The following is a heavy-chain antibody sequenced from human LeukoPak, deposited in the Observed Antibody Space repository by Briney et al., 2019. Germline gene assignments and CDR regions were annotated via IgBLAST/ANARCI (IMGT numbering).Heavy chain of an antibody. J-gene: IGHJ6*02. Sequence: ASVKVSCKVSGYTLTELSMHWVRQAPGKGLEWMGGFDPEDGETIYAQKFQGRVTMTEDTSTDTAYMELSSLRSEDTAVYYCAHPSRTYYYYAMDVWGQGTTVTVSS. D-gene: IGHD1-14*01. CDR1: GYTLTELS. CDR3: AHPSRTYYYYAMDV. V-gene: IGHV1-24*01. CDR2: FDPEDGET.